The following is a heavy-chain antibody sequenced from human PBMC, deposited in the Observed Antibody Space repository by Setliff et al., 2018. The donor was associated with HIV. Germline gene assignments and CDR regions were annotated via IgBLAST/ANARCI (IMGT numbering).Heavy chain of an antibody. CDR3: ARGGAFWSGYYGFDY. CDR1: GGPISSNKW. J-gene: IGHJ4*02. CDR2: IYHSGST. D-gene: IGHD3-3*01. V-gene: IGHV4-4*02. Sequence: SETLSLTCAVSGGPISSNKWWSWVRQPPGKGLEWIGEIYHSGSTKYNPSLKSRVTISVDKSKNQFSLNLTSVTAADTAVYYCARGGAFWSGYYGFDYWGQGTLVTVSS.